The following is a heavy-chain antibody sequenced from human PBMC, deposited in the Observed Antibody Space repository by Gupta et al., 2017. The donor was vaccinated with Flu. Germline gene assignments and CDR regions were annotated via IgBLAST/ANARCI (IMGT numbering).Heavy chain of an antibody. V-gene: IGHV1-8*01. J-gene: IGHJ5*02. CDR1: GSTFTSYD. Sequence: QVQLVQSGAEVKKPGASVKVSCKASGSTFTSYDINWVRQATGQGLEWMGWMNTNSGNTGYAKKFQGRVTMTRNTSIRTAYRELSSLRSEETAVYDCEREHYDVGSGYSLNWFDPWGQGTLVTVFS. D-gene: IGHD3-3*01. CDR3: EREHYDVGSGYSLNWFDP. CDR2: MNTNSGNT.